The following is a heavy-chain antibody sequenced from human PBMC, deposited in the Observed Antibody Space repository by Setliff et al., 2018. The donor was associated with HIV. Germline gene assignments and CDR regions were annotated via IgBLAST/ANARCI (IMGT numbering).Heavy chain of an antibody. CDR3: ARGPPIVVVPAALLTFDY. J-gene: IGHJ4*02. D-gene: IGHD2-2*01. CDR2: ISAYNGNT. V-gene: IGHV1-18*01. Sequence: ASVKVSCKASGYTFTSYGISWVRQAPGQGLEWMGWISAYNGNTNYAQKLQGRVTMTTDTSTSTAYVELRSLRSDDTAVYYCARGPPIVVVPAALLTFDYWGQGTLVTV. CDR1: GYTFTSYG.